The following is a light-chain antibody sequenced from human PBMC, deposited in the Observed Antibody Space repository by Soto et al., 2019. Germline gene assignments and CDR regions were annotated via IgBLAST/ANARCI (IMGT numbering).Light chain of an antibody. CDR1: QTMRSSH. CDR2: GAS. CDR3: QHYGTSLT. Sequence: EIVLTQSPGTLSLSPGERATLSCRASQTMRSSHLAWYQQKPGQAPRLLIYGASTRTFDVPDRFSGSGSGTNFTLTISRLQPEDFAVYYCQHYGTSLTFGGGTQVEIK. V-gene: IGKV3-20*01. J-gene: IGKJ4*01.